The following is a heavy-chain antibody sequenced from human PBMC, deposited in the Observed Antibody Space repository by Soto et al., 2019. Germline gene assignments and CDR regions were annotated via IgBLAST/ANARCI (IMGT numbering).Heavy chain of an antibody. CDR1: GYTFTSYY. CDR3: ARGKRVGAAAGAYYYGMDV. D-gene: IGHD6-13*01. V-gene: IGHV1-46*01. Sequence: ASVKVSCKASGYTFTSYYVHWVRQVPGQGLEWMGMTSPSGDSTGYAQKFQGRVTVTRDTSTSTVYMELSSLRSEDTAVYYCARGKRVGAAAGAYYYGMDVWGQGTTVTVSS. J-gene: IGHJ6*02. CDR2: TSPSGDST.